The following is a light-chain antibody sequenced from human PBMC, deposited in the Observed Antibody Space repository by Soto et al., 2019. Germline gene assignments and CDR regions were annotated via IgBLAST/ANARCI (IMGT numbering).Light chain of an antibody. Sequence: EVVMTQSPGTLSVSPGERATLSGRASQSISRNLDWYQQKPGRAPRLLIYDVSTRATGVPAWFSGSGSETDFTLTNSSLQSEDFAVYYCQQYNNWPPYSFGQGTKLEIK. CDR3: QQYNNWPPYS. J-gene: IGKJ2*01. CDR1: QSISRN. CDR2: DVS. V-gene: IGKV3-15*01.